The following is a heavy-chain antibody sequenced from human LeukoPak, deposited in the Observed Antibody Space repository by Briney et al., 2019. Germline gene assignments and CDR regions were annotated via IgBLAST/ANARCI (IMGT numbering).Heavy chain of an antibody. D-gene: IGHD3-10*01. CDR2: LFTGGGRT. Sequence: GGSLRLSCAASGFTFNNYLMSWVREAPGKGLEWVSVLFTGGGRTLYADSVKGRFTISGDTSRTTLYLQMNGLRAEDTAVYYCAKECDYSPGHKFDLWGQGTLVTVSS. J-gene: IGHJ4*02. CDR1: GFTFNNYL. V-gene: IGHV3-23*01. CDR3: AKECDYSPGHKFDL.